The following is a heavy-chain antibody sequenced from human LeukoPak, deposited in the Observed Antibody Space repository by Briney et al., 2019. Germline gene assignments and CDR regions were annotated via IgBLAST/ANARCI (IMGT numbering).Heavy chain of an antibody. Sequence: GASVTVSCKASGYTFTGYYMHWVRQAPGQGLEWIGWINPNSGGTNYAQKFQGRVTMTRDTSISIAYMELSRLRSDDTPVYYRASWADGYCSGGSCWNYWGQGTLVTVSS. CDR1: GYTFTGYY. CDR2: INPNSGGT. J-gene: IGHJ4*02. V-gene: IGHV1-2*02. CDR3: ASWADGYCSGGSCWNY. D-gene: IGHD2-15*01.